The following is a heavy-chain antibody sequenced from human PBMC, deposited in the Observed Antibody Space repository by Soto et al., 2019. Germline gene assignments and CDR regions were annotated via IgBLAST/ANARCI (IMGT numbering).Heavy chain of an antibody. CDR1: GYTFTSDG. D-gene: IGHD3-22*01. CDR3: ARGLGYYDSSGYPNWFDP. V-gene: IGHV1-69*13. Sequence: SVKVSCKASGYTFTSDGISWVRQAPGQGLEWMGGIIPYIGSANYAQKLQGRVTITADESTSTAYMELSSLRSEGTAVYYCARGLGYYDSSGYPNWFDPWGQGTLVTV. CDR2: IIPYIGSA. J-gene: IGHJ5*02.